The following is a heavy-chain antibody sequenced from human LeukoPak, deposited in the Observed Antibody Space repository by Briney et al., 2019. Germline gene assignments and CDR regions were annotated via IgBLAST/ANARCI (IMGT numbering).Heavy chain of an antibody. Sequence: ASVRVSCKASGYTFTGYYMHWVRQAPGQGLEWMGWINPNSGGTNYAQKFQGRVTMTRDTSISTAYMELSRLRSDDTAVYYCAGERVPGNCFDPWGRGTLVTVSS. CDR3: AGERVPGNCFDP. CDR2: INPNSGGT. D-gene: IGHD2-15*01. J-gene: IGHJ5*02. V-gene: IGHV1-2*02. CDR1: GYTFTGYY.